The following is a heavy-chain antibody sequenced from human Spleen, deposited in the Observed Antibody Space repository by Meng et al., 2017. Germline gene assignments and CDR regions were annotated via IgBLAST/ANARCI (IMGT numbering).Heavy chain of an antibody. Sequence: QGQMVQSGTKVKDPGAHVKFSCKPSGYKFPDDYTHWVRRATAQGLEWMGPITPKSGDTHYAQKFQARVTMTGDTSISTAYMELSGLRSDDTAMYYCARDEDISAAGKLFGDYWGQGTLVTVSS. CDR1: GYKFPDDY. D-gene: IGHD6-13*01. CDR3: ARDEDISAAGKLFGDY. V-gene: IGHV1-2*06. J-gene: IGHJ4*02. CDR2: ITPKSGDT.